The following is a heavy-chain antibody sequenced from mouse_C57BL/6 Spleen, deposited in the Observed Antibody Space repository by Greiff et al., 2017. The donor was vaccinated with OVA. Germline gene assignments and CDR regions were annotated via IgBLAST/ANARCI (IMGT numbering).Heavy chain of an antibody. J-gene: IGHJ2*01. CDR1: GFTFSSYA. CDR2: ISDGGSYT. Sequence: EVNVVESGGGLVKPGGSLKLSCAASGFTFSSYAMSWVRQTPEKRLEWVATISDGGSYTYYPDNVKGRFTISRDNAKNNLYLQMSHLKSEDTAMYYCARGGRSSYFDYWGQGTTLTVSS. V-gene: IGHV5-4*03. CDR3: ARGGRSSYFDY.